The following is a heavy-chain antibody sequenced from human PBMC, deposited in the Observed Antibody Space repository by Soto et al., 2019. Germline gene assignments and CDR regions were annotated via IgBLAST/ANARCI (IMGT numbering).Heavy chain of an antibody. CDR3: AREDHRGRWLDP. CDR2: INPNNGRT. J-gene: IGHJ5*02. Sequence: ASVKVSCKASGYTFTGYFIHWVRQAPGQGLEWMGWINPNNGRTYYEQGFQGRVSLTRDTSINTAYMELNRLISDDTAVYYCAREDHRGRWLDPWGLGTLVTVSS. V-gene: IGHV1-2*02. D-gene: IGHD1-26*01. CDR1: GYTFTGYF.